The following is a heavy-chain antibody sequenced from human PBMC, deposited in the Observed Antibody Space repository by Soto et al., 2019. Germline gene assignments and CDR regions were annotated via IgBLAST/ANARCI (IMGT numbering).Heavy chain of an antibody. CDR1: GGSIGSYH. V-gene: IGHV4-59*01. CDR3: ARDTVLTGMFDF. CDR2: VYYTGTT. J-gene: IGHJ4*02. D-gene: IGHD4-17*01. Sequence: SETLSLTLTVSGGSIGSYHWSWVRQPPGKGLEWIASVYYTGTTNYNPSLGSRVTISIDAPGNRFSMEITSVTAADTAIYYCARDTVLTGMFDFWGQGTLVTVSS.